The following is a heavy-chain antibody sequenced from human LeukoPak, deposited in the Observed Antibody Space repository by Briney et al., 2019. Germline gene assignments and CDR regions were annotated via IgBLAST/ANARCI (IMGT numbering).Heavy chain of an antibody. CDR1: GYTFTSYA. CDR2: INAGNGNT. J-gene: IGHJ4*02. Sequence: ASVKVSCKASGYTFTSYAMHWVRQAPGQRLEWMGWINAGNGNTKYSQKFQGRVTITRDTSASTAYMELSSLRSEDTAVYYCAGGPPLYCSSTSCCMDYFDYWGQGTLVTVSS. V-gene: IGHV1-3*01. CDR3: AGGPPLYCSSTSCCMDYFDY. D-gene: IGHD2-2*01.